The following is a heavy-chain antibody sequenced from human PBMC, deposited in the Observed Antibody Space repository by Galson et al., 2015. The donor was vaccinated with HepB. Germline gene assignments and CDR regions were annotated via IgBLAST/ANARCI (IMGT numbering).Heavy chain of an antibody. Sequence: SLRLSCAASGFTFSSYAMSWVRQAPGKGLEWVSAISGSGGSTYYADSVKGRFTISRDNSKNTLYLQMNSLRAEGTAVYYCAKDIVVVPAAPGYFDYWGQGTLVTVSS. CDR3: AKDIVVVPAAPGYFDY. D-gene: IGHD2-2*01. CDR2: ISGSGGST. J-gene: IGHJ4*02. V-gene: IGHV3-23*01. CDR1: GFTFSSYA.